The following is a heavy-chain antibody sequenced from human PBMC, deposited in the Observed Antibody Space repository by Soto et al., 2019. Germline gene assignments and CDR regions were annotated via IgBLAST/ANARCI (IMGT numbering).Heavy chain of an antibody. CDR2: IYHSGST. V-gene: IGHV4-30-2*01. Sequence: SETLSLTCAVSGGSISSGGYSWSWIRQPPGKGLEWIGYIYHSGSTYYNPSLKSRVTISVDRSKNQFSLKLSSVTAADTAVYYCASMSVGTDIFTDRVVYDYWGQGTLVTVSS. D-gene: IGHD3-9*01. CDR3: ASMSVGTDIFTDRVVYDY. CDR1: GGSISSGGYS. J-gene: IGHJ4*02.